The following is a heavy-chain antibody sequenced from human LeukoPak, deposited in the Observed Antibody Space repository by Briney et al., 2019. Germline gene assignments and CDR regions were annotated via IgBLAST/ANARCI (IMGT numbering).Heavy chain of an antibody. V-gene: IGHV1-2*02. CDR3: ARGEIVVVPAAIEGYYYYYYMDV. CDR2: INPNSGGT. Sequence: ASVKVSCKASGYTFTGHYMHWVRQAPGQGLEWMGWINPNSGGTNYAQKFQGRVTMTRDTSISTAYMELSRLRSDDTAVYYCARGEIVVVPAAIEGYYYYYYMDVWGKGTTVTVSS. D-gene: IGHD2-2*02. CDR1: GYTFTGHY. J-gene: IGHJ6*03.